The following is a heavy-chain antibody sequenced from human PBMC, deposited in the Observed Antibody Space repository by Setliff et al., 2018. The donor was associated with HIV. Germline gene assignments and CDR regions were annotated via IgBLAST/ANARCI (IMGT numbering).Heavy chain of an antibody. CDR3: AREIYGGNSRPFDY. CDR2: IYYNGNT. Sequence: SETLSLTCTVSGASISDSKYYWGWIRQPPGKGLEWIGYIYYNGNTNYNPSLKSRVTISVDTSKNQLSLKLSSVTAADTAVYYCAREIYGGNSRPFDYWGQGTLVTVSS. V-gene: IGHV4-61*01. J-gene: IGHJ4*02. CDR1: GASISDSKYY. D-gene: IGHD4-17*01.